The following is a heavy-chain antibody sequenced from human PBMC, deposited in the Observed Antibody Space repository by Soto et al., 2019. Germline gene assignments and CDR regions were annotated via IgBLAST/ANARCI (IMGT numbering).Heavy chain of an antibody. CDR1: GFTFSSYA. J-gene: IGHJ5*02. Sequence: GGSLRLSCSASGFTFSSYAMHWVRQAPGKGLEYVSAISSNGGSTYYADSVKGRFTISRDNSKNTLYLQMSSLRAEDTAVYYCVKEDIGIAVADHRFDPWGQGTLVTVSS. CDR3: VKEDIGIAVADHRFDP. D-gene: IGHD6-19*01. V-gene: IGHV3-64D*08. CDR2: ISSNGGST.